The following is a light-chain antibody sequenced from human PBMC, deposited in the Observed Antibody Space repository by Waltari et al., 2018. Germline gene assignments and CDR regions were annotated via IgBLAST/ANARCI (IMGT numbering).Light chain of an antibody. CDR1: RSDIGDYNY. V-gene: IGLV2-14*03. CDR2: DVT. J-gene: IGLJ2*01. CDR3: SSYRSTISVV. Sequence: QSALTQPASVSGSPGQSITISCTGTRSDIGDYNYVSWYQQHPGKAPKLIIFDVTNRPYGVSDRFSGSKSGNTASLTISALQAEDEGDYYCSSYRSTISVVFGGGTKVTVL.